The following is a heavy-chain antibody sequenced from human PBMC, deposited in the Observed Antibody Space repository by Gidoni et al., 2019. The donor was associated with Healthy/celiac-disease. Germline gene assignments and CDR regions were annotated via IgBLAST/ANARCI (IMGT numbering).Heavy chain of an antibody. J-gene: IGHJ6*02. V-gene: IGHV3-48*02. CDR1: GFTFSSYS. CDR2: ISSSSTI. D-gene: IGHD2-2*01. Sequence: EVQLVESGGGLVQPGGSLRLSCAASGFTFSSYSMNWVRQAPGKGLEWVSYISSSSTIYYADSVKGRFTISRDNAKNALYLQMNSLRDEDTAVYDCASGYCSSTSCFYYYGMDVWGQGTTVTVSS. CDR3: ASGYCSSTSCFYYYGMDV.